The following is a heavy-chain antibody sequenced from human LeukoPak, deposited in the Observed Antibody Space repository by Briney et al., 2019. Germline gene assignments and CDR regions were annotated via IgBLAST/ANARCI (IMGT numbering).Heavy chain of an antibody. D-gene: IGHD5-12*01. J-gene: IGHJ4*02. CDR2: ISSSGSTI. CDR3: ARVQKSRKSVASAVDC. Sequence: GGSLRLSCAASGFTFSDYNMRWIRQAPGKGLQWVSYISSSGSTIKYADSVKGRFSISRDSAKNSLYLQMNSLRAEDTAVYYCARVQKSRKSVASAVDCWGQGTVVIVSS. CDR1: GFTFSDYN. V-gene: IGHV3-11*04.